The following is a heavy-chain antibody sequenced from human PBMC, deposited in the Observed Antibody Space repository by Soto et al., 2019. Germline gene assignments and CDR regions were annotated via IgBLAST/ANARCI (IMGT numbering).Heavy chain of an antibody. Sequence: QVQLVQSGAEVKKPGSSVKVSCKASGGTFSSYTISWVRQAPGQGLEWMGRIIPILGIANYAQKFQGRVTITADKSTSTAYMELSSLRSEDTAVYYCARSLRIAAAGTGFEYWGQGTLVTVSS. V-gene: IGHV1-69*02. D-gene: IGHD6-13*01. J-gene: IGHJ4*02. CDR3: ARSLRIAAAGTGFEY. CDR1: GGTFSSYT. CDR2: IIPILGIA.